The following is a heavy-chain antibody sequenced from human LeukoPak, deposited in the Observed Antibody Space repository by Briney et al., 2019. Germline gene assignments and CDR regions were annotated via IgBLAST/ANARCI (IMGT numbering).Heavy chain of an antibody. V-gene: IGHV4-39*07. D-gene: IGHD3-22*01. CDR3: ARGRPRITMIVVVTNRGYYFDY. CDR1: GGSISSSSYY. CDR2: IYYSGST. J-gene: IGHJ4*02. Sequence: SETLSLTCTVSGGSISSSSYYWGWIRQPPGKGLEWIGSIYYSGSTYYNPSLKSRVTISVDTSKNQFSLKLSSVTAADTAVYYCARGRPRITMIVVVTNRGYYFDYWGQGTLVTVSS.